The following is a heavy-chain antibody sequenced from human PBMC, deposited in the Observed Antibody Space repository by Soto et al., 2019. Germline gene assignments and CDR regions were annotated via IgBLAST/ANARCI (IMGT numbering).Heavy chain of an antibody. CDR2: ISAHNGNT. V-gene: IGHV1-18*01. J-gene: IGHJ4*02. D-gene: IGHD1-1*01. CDR1: GYTFTSYG. CDR3: ARGGYGDY. Sequence: QVHLVQSGAEVKKPGASVKVSCKASGYTFTSYGITWVRQAPGQGLEWMGWISAHNGNTDYAQKLQGRVIVTRDTSTSTAYMELRSLISDVTALYYCARGGYGDYWGQGALVTVSS.